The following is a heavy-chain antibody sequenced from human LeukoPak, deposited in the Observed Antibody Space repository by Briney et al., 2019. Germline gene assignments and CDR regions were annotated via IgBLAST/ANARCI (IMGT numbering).Heavy chain of an antibody. CDR1: GRSISLGYY. Sequence: SETLSLTCTVSGRSISLGYYWGWIRQPPGKGLEWIGSIYYSGSTYYNPSLKSRVTISVDTSKNQFSLKLSSVTAADTAVYYCARDRLLVPFDPWGQGTLVTVSS. CDR2: IYYSGST. V-gene: IGHV4-39*07. J-gene: IGHJ5*02. CDR3: ARDRLLVPFDP. D-gene: IGHD2-15*01.